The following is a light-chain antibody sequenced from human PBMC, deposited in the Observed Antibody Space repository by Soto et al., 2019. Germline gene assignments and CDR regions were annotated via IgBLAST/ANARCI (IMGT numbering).Light chain of an antibody. Sequence: IVLTQYQSTLSLSPGERSTLSCRASQSVSSYLAWYQQKPGQAPRLLIYDASNRATGIPARFSGSGSGTDFTLTISSLEPEDFAVYYCQQRKNWQVTFGQGTRLAI. V-gene: IGKV3-11*01. CDR3: QQRKNWQVT. CDR1: QSVSSY. CDR2: DAS. J-gene: IGKJ5*01.